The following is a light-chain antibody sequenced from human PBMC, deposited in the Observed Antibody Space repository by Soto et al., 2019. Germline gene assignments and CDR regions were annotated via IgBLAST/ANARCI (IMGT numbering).Light chain of an antibody. J-gene: IGLJ2*01. CDR1: KLGDKY. CDR3: QTWDGSTVV. Sequence: SYELTQPPSVSVSPGQTASITCSGDKLGDKYVCWYQQKPGQSPVLVIYQDTKRPSGIPQRFSGSNSGNTATLTISGTQAMDEADYYCQTWDGSTVVFAGGTKLTVL. V-gene: IGLV3-1*01. CDR2: QDT.